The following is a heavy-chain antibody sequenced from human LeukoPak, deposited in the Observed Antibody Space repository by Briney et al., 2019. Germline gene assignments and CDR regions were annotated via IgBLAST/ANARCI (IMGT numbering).Heavy chain of an antibody. CDR3: AGERGPYYHYFDY. CDR2: IYYSGST. CDR1: GGSISSISYY. D-gene: IGHD1-26*01. V-gene: IGHV4-39*02. J-gene: IGHJ4*02. Sequence: SETLSLTCTVSGGSISSISYYRGWIRQPPGKGLEWIGSIYYSGSTYYNPSLKSRVTISVDTSKNQFSLNLTSVTASDTAVYYCAGERGPYYHYFDYWGQGALVTVSS.